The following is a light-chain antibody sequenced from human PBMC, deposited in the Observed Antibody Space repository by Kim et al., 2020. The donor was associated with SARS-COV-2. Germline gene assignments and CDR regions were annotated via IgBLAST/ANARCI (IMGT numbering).Light chain of an antibody. CDR1: QSVTSNY. J-gene: IGKJ5*01. CDR3: QQYGRLIT. V-gene: IGKV3-20*01. Sequence: EIVLTQSPGTLSLSPGERATLSCRASQSVTSNYLAWYLQKPGQPPRLLRYGASSRATGIPDRFSGSGSGTDFTLTISRLEPEDFAVYYCQQYGRLITFGQGTRLEIK. CDR2: GAS.